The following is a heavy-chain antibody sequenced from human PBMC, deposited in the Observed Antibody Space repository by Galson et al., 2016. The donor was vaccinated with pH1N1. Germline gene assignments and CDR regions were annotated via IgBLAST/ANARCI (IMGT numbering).Heavy chain of an antibody. CDR3: ARDSEYSGHEGFH. D-gene: IGHD5-12*01. V-gene: IGHV3-30*04. CDR2: ILYDGTNE. CDR1: GFTFTSYA. Sequence: SLRLSCAASGFTFTSYAMHWVRQAPGKGLEWVAVILYDGTNEYYADSVKGRFTISRDKTQSTVYLQMNSLRTEDTAVYYRARDSEYSGHEGFHWAQGTLVVVPS. J-gene: IGHJ4*02.